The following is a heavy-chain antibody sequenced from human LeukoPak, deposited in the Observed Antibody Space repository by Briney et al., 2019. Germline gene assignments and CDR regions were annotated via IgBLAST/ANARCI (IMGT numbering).Heavy chain of an antibody. V-gene: IGHV1-69*06. CDR2: IIPIFGTA. CDR3: VRGDGYSLPTDY. J-gene: IGHJ4*02. Sequence: ASVKVSCKASGGTFSSYAISWVRQAPGQGLEWMGGIIPIFGTANYAQKFQGRVMITADKSTSTAYMELSSLRSEDTAVYYCVRGDGYSLPTDYWGQGTLVTVSS. CDR1: GGTFSSYA. D-gene: IGHD5-24*01.